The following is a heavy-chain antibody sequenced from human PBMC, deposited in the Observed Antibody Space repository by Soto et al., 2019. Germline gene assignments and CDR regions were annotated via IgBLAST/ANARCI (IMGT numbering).Heavy chain of an antibody. D-gene: IGHD6-25*01. CDR1: GFSFSSYG. CDR2: ISGSGDST. Sequence: EVQLLESGGGLVQPGGSLRLSCAASGFSFSSYGMSWVRQAPGKGLEWVSGISGSGDSTRYADAVKGRLTSSRDNSKNTLYLQLTSLRGEDTAVYYCAKEAVRRSSGFNFYDMDVWGKGTTVTVSS. V-gene: IGHV3-23*01. J-gene: IGHJ6*03. CDR3: AKEAVRRSSGFNFYDMDV.